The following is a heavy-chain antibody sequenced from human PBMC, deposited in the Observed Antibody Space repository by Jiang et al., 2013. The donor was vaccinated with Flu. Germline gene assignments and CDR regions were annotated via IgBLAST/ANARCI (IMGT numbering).Heavy chain of an antibody. CDR2: ISAYNGNT. V-gene: IGHV1-18*01. CDR3: ARPRGAVAGRDYYYYGMDV. Sequence: KVSCKASGYTFTSYGISWVRQAPGQGLEWMGWISAYNGNTNYAQKLQGRVTMTTDTSTSTAYMELRSLRSDDTAVYYCARPRGAVAGRDYYYYGMDVWGQGTTVTVSS. D-gene: IGHD6-19*01. CDR1: GYTFTSYG. J-gene: IGHJ6*02.